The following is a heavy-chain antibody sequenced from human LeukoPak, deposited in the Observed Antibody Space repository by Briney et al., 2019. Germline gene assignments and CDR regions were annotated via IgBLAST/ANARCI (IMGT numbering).Heavy chain of an antibody. V-gene: IGHV3-23*01. Sequence: PGGSLTLSCAASGFTFSSYGMHWVRQAPGKGLEGVSAIIGSVGTTYYADSVKGRFTISRDNSKNTLYLQMNSLRVEDTAVYYCATRYSYGSYYFDYWGQGTLVTVSS. CDR3: ATRYSYGSYYFDY. CDR1: GFTFSSYG. CDR2: IIGSVGTT. J-gene: IGHJ4*02. D-gene: IGHD5-18*01.